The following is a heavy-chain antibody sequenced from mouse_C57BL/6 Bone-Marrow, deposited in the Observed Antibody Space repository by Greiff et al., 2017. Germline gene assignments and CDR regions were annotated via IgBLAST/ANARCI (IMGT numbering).Heavy chain of an antibody. D-gene: IGHD6-2*01. CDR1: GFTFSSYG. J-gene: IGHJ3*01. CDR2: ISSGGSYT. Sequence: EVNLVESGGDLVKPGGSLKLSCAASGFTFSSYGMSWVRQTPDKRLEWVATISSGGSYTYYPDSVKGRFTISRDNAKNTLYLQMSSLKSEDTARYYCARPSPFAYWGQGTLVTVSA. V-gene: IGHV5-6*01. CDR3: ARPSPFAY.